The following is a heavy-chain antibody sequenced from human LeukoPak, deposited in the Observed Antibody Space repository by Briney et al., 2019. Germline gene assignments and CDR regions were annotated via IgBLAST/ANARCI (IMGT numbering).Heavy chain of an antibody. D-gene: IGHD3-22*01. J-gene: IGHJ4*02. CDR2: IYYSGST. V-gene: IGHV4-39*07. CDR3: ARAFLYYYDSSGYLDY. CDR1: GGSISSSSYY. Sequence: PSETLSLTCTVSGGSISSSSYYWGWIRQPPGKGLEWIGSIYYSGSTYYNPSLKSRVTISVDTSKNQFSPKLSSVTAADTAVYYCARAFLYYYDSSGYLDYWGQGTLVTVSS.